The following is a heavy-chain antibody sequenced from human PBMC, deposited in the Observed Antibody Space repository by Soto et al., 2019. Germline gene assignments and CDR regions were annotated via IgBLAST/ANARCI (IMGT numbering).Heavy chain of an antibody. CDR1: GYAFTSHT. D-gene: IGHD3-3*01. CDR3: AREPEDGVPGDY. J-gene: IGHJ4*02. Sequence: QVHLVQSGAEVKEPGASVRVSCKASGYAFTSHTIHWARQAPGQGLEWMGWIIVSNGSPRYAPQFQGRVTFGRDTSATTAYMELSSLTSEDTAVYYCAREPEDGVPGDYWGQGTTVVVSS. CDR2: IIVSNGSP. V-gene: IGHV1-3*01.